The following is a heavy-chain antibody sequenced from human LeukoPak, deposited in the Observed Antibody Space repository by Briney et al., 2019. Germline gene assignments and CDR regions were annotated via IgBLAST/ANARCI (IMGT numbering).Heavy chain of an antibody. Sequence: PSETLSLTCTVSGGSISSGSYYWGWIRQPPGEGLEWIGSIYYSGSTYYNPSLKSRVTISVDTSKNQFSLKLSSVTAADTAVYYCAQSFAHGCFDYWGQGTLVTVSS. CDR2: IYYSGST. J-gene: IGHJ4*02. CDR1: GGSISSGSYY. V-gene: IGHV4-39*07. D-gene: IGHD3-10*01. CDR3: AQSFAHGCFDY.